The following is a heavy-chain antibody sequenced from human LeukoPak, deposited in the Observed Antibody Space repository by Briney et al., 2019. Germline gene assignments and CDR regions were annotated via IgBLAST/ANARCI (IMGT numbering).Heavy chain of an antibody. CDR1: GYTFTSYY. D-gene: IGHD4-23*01. J-gene: IGHJ3*02. Sequence: GASVKVSCKASGYTFTSYYMHWVRQAPGQGLEWMEIINPSGGSTSYAQKFQGRVTMTRDTSTSTVYMELSSLRSEDTAVYYCARPPDDYGGNSGPAFDIWGQGTMVTVSS. CDR2: INPSGGST. V-gene: IGHV1-46*01. CDR3: ARPPDDYGGNSGPAFDI.